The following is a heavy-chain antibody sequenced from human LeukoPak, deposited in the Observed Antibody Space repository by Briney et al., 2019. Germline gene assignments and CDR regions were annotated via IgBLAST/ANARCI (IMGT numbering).Heavy chain of an antibody. D-gene: IGHD2-15*01. J-gene: IGHJ6*03. CDR2: IKQDGSEK. CDR1: EFTFSSYW. CDR3: ARHHQLILYKPSKYYYYYYMGV. Sequence: GGSLRLSCTASEFTFSSYWMSWVRQAPGKGLEWVANIKQDGSEKYYVDSVKGRFTISRDNAKNSLYLQMNSLRAEDTAVYYCARHHQLILYKPSKYYYYYYMGVWGKGTTVTISS. V-gene: IGHV3-7*01.